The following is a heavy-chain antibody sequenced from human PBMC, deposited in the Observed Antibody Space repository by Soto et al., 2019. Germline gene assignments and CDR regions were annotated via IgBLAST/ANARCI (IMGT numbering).Heavy chain of an antibody. CDR2: IYYTGST. J-gene: IGHJ4*02. CDR1: GSSISSYY. Sequence: SETLSLTCRVSGSSISSYYWSWLRQPPGKGLEWIGNIYYTGSTNYHPTLKSRVIMSVESSKKQFSLRLNSVTAADTAVYYCTRVGGYYGDYPNFDYWGQGALVTVSS. V-gene: IGHV4-59*01. D-gene: IGHD4-17*01. CDR3: TRVGGYYGDYPNFDY.